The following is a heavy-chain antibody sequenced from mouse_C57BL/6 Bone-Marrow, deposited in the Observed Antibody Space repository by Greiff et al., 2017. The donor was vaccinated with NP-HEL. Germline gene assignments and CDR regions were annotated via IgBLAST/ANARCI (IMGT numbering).Heavy chain of an antibody. Sequence: QVQLQQPGAELVMPGASVKLSCKASGYTFTSYWMHWVKQRPGQGLEWIGEIDPSDSYTNYNQKFKGKSTLTVDKSFSTAYMQLSSLTSEDSAVYYCASYAKDFDYWGQGTTLTVSS. V-gene: IGHV1-69*01. J-gene: IGHJ2*01. D-gene: IGHD1-1*01. CDR2: IDPSDSYT. CDR3: ASYAKDFDY. CDR1: GYTFTSYW.